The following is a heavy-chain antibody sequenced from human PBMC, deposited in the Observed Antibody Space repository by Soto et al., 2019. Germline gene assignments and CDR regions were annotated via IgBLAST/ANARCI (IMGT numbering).Heavy chain of an antibody. CDR3: ARDRYYYDSRFHWFDP. CDR1: GFTFSSYW. CDR2: IKQDGSEK. Sequence: GGSLRLSCAASGFTFSSYWMSWVSQAPGKGLEWVANIKQDGSEKYYVDSVKGRFTISRDNAKNSLYLQMNSLRAEDTAVYYCARDRYYYDSRFHWFDPWGQGTLVTVSS. D-gene: IGHD3-22*01. J-gene: IGHJ5*02. V-gene: IGHV3-7*01.